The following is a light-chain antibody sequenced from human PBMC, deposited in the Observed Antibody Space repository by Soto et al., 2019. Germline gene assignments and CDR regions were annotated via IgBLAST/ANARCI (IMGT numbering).Light chain of an antibody. Sequence: SPGERATLSCRASQSVSNNYLAWYQQKPGQAPRLLIYGASNRATGIPDRFSGSGSGTDFTLTISRLEPEDFAVYHCQEHGTSCTFSHATKLDIK. CDR1: QSVSNNY. V-gene: IGKV3-20*01. CDR2: GAS. CDR3: QEHGTSCT. J-gene: IGKJ2*02.